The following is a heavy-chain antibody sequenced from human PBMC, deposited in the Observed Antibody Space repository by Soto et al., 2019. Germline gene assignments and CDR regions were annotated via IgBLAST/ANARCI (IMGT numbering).Heavy chain of an antibody. CDR2: ISSSSSYI. Sequence: GSLRLSCAASGLTFSSYSMNWVRQAPGKGLEWVSSISSSSSYIYYADSVKGRFTISRDNAKNSLYLQMNSLRAEDTAVYYCAGAFPGHDAFDIWGQGTMVTVSS. CDR3: AGAFPGHDAFDI. CDR1: GLTFSSYS. D-gene: IGHD3-10*01. V-gene: IGHV3-21*01. J-gene: IGHJ3*02.